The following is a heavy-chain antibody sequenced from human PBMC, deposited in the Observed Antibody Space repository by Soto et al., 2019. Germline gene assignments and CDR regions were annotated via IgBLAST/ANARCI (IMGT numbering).Heavy chain of an antibody. D-gene: IGHD3-22*01. CDR3: ASEAAFYYDTSRY. CDR2: MSPGGNSQ. Sequence: SLRLSCAAPGFNFNIHALHWIRQAPGEGLEWVAVMSPGGNSQYYADSVKGRFTISRDTSKSTLYLQMTSLRPEDTAVYYCASEAAFYYDTSRYWGQGTLVTVSS. V-gene: IGHV3-30-3*01. J-gene: IGHJ4*02. CDR1: GFNFNIHA.